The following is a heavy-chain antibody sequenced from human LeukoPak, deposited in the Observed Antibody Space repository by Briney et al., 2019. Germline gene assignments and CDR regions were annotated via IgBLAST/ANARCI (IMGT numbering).Heavy chain of an antibody. CDR1: GFTFSSYA. Sequence: GGSLRLSCEASGFTFSSYAMSWVRKAPGQGLEWVPTISGSVGSTYYADAVNGRFTISRDNSKNTLYLQMNGLRAEYTAVYYCAKEFGLPMFRGVTFGYWGQGTLVTVSS. J-gene: IGHJ4*02. V-gene: IGHV3-23*01. D-gene: IGHD3-10*01. CDR2: ISGSVGST. CDR3: AKEFGLPMFRGVTFGY.